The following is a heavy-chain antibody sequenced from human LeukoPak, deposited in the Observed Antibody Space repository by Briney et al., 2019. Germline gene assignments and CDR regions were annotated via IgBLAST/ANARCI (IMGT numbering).Heavy chain of an antibody. Sequence: RTSETLSLTCAVSGASISTGTYTWGWIRQPPGQGLEWIGFVYHSGSFYYNPSLRSRVSISLDKSRNQFSLNLISVTAADTAVYYCARSPYTPIFMGAYLDYWGQGTLVTVSS. CDR2: VYHSGSF. J-gene: IGHJ4*02. D-gene: IGHD3-9*01. CDR3: ARSPYTPIFMGAYLDY. CDR1: GASISTGTYT. V-gene: IGHV4-30-2*01.